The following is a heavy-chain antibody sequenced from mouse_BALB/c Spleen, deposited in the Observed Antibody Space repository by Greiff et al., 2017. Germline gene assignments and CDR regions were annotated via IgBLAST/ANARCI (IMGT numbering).Heavy chain of an antibody. J-gene: IGHJ3*01. V-gene: IGHV1S127*01. CDR3: TRRNDYDWFAY. CDR2: IDPSDSYT. D-gene: IGHD2-4*01. CDR1: GYTFTSYW. Sequence: QVQLQQPGAELVKPGASVKMSCKASGYTFTSYWMPWVKQRPGQGLEWIGVIDPSDSYTSYNQKFKGKATLTVDTSSSTAYMQLSSLTSEDSAVYYCTRRNDYDWFAYWGQGTLVTVSA.